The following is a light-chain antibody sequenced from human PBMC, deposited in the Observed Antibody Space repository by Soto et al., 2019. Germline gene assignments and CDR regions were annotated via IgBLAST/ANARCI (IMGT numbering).Light chain of an antibody. CDR2: GAS. V-gene: IGKV3-20*01. CDR1: QSVSSY. Sequence: EIVLTQSPGTLSLSPGERATLSCRASQSVSSYLAWYQQKPGQAPRLLIYGASSRATGIPDRFSGSGSGTDFTLTISRLEPEDFAVYSCHQYGSPSRTFGQGTKVEIK. J-gene: IGKJ1*01. CDR3: HQYGSPSRT.